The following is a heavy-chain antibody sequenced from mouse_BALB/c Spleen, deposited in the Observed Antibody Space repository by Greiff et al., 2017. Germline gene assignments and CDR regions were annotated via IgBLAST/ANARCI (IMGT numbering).Heavy chain of an antibody. CDR2: INPSSGYT. Sequence: VKLVESGAELARPGASVKMSCKASGYTFTSYTMHWVKQRPGQGLEWIGYINPSSGYTNYNQKFKDKATLTADKSSSTAYMQLSSLTSEDAAVYYCGRYNDYGDDWGQGTSVTVSS. CDR1: GYTFTSYT. J-gene: IGHJ4*01. V-gene: IGHV1-4*01. D-gene: IGHD2-4*01. CDR3: GRYNDYGDD.